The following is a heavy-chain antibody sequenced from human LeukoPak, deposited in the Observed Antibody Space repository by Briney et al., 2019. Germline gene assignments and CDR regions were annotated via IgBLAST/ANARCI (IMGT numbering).Heavy chain of an antibody. D-gene: IGHD7-27*01. CDR1: GYTFTNYD. J-gene: IGHJ4*02. CDR3: VRGPPNWGFDY. V-gene: IGHV1-8*01. Sequence: GASVKVSCKASGYTFTNYDINWVRQATGQGLEWMGWMGSNSGDTGYAQKFQDRVTVTRDTFISTAYMELNNVRSEDTAVYYCVRGPPNWGFDYWGQGTLVTVSS. CDR2: MGSNSGDT.